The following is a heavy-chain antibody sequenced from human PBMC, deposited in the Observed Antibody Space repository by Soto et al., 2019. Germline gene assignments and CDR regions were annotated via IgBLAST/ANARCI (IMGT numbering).Heavy chain of an antibody. CDR3: AKDRAAVTGAYYYYAMDV. CDR1: GFTFDDYT. D-gene: IGHD6-19*01. Sequence: EVQLVESGGVVVQPGGSLRLSCAASGFTFDDYTMHWVRQAPGKSLEWVSLISWDGGKTYYADSVKGRFTISRDNSKNSLRLQMNSLTTEDSASYYCAKDRAAVTGAYYYYAMDVWGQGTTVTVSS. CDR2: ISWDGGKT. J-gene: IGHJ6*01. V-gene: IGHV3-43*01.